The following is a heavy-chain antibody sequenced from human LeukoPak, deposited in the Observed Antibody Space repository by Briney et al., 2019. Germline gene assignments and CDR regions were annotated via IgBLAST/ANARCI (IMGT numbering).Heavy chain of an antibody. CDR1: GYTFTTYD. CDR2: ISAYNGNT. Sequence: ASVKVSCKASGYTFTTYDITWVRQAPGQGLGWMGWISAYNGNTNYAQKLQGRVTMTTDTSTSTAYMELRSLRSDDTAVYYCARDHQSLGGGWLYYWGQGTLVTVSS. CDR3: ARDHQSLGGGWLYY. D-gene: IGHD6-19*01. V-gene: IGHV1-18*01. J-gene: IGHJ4*02.